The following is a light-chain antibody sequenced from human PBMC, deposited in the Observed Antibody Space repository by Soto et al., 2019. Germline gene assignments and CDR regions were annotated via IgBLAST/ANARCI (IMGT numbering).Light chain of an antibody. V-gene: IGKV1-5*03. CDR3: QQHNSFSIT. Sequence: DIQMTQSPSNLSASVGDRVTITCRASQSISVWLAWYQQKPGKAPKLLIYKASSLESGVPSRFSGSGSGTEFTLTINSLQADDFATYYCQQHNSFSITFGQGTRLEIK. CDR2: KAS. CDR1: QSISVW. J-gene: IGKJ5*01.